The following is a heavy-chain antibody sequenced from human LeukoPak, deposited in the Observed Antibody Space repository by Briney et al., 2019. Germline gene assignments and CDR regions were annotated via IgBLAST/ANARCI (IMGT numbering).Heavy chain of an antibody. V-gene: IGHV3-48*04. CDR2: ISSGSSTI. CDR3: ATWGYNNIDY. CDR1: GFIFSSNS. D-gene: IGHD1-1*01. Sequence: GGSLRLSCAASGFIFSSNSMNWVRQAPGKGLEWVSYISSGSSTIYYADSVKGRFTISRDNAKRSLYLQMNNLRAEDTAVYYCATWGYNNIDYWGQGTVVAVSS. J-gene: IGHJ4*02.